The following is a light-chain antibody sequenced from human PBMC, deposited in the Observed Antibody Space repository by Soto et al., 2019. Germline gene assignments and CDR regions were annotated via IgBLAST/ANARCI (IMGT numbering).Light chain of an antibody. V-gene: IGKV3-15*01. CDR3: QQYNNWPPVT. J-gene: IGKJ5*01. CDR1: QSVSSN. Sequence: EIVMTQSPATLSVSPGERATLSCRASQSVSSNLAWYQQKPGQALKLLIYGASTRATGVPARFSGSGSGTEFTLTISSLQSEDFAVYYCQQYNNWPPVTFGQGTRLEIK. CDR2: GAS.